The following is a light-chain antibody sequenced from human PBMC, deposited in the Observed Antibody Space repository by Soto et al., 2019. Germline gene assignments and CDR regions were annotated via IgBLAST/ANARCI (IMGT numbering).Light chain of an antibody. CDR1: SSDVGGYNY. V-gene: IGLV2-14*01. CDR2: DVS. Sequence: QSALTQPASVSGSPGQSITISCTGTSSDVGGYNYVSWYQQHPGKAPKLMIYDVSNRPSGVSNRFSGSKSGNTASLTISGLQAEDEADYTSSSTLRVFGTGTKLTVL. CDR3: SSTLRV. J-gene: IGLJ1*01.